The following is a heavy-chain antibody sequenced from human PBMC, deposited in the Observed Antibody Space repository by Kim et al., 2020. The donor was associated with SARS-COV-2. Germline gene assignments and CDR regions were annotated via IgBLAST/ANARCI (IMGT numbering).Heavy chain of an antibody. CDR1: GFTFSSYS. V-gene: IGHV3-21*01. J-gene: IGHJ6*02. CDR2: ISSSSSYI. Sequence: GGSLRLSCAASGFTFSSYSMNWVRQAPGKGLEWVSSISSSSSYIYYADSVKGRFTISRDNAKNSLYLQMNSLRAEDTAVYYCARVSGGQGPRFLEWLGDAYYGMDVWGQGTTVTVSS. CDR3: ARVSGGQGPRFLEWLGDAYYGMDV. D-gene: IGHD3-3*01.